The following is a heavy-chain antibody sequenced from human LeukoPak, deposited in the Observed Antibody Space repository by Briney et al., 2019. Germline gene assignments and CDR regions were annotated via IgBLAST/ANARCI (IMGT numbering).Heavy chain of an antibody. Sequence: GGSLRLSCAASGFSFSDFYMSWIRQAPGKGLEWVAYITSSGDDIYYADSVKGRFTISRDNAKNALFLRMNSLRVEDTATYYCASDIVATSGDFWGQGTLVSVSS. CDR2: ITSSGDDI. D-gene: IGHD5-12*01. V-gene: IGHV3-11*01. CDR3: ASDIVATSGDF. CDR1: GFSFSDFY. J-gene: IGHJ4*02.